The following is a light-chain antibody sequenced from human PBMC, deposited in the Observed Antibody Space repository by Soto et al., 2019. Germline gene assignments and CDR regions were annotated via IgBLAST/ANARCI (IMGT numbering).Light chain of an antibody. CDR1: QSVSNNF. CDR2: DAS. CDR3: QQYATSFRT. V-gene: IGKV3-20*01. J-gene: IGKJ1*01. Sequence: EIVLTQSPGTLSLSPGERATFSCRSSQSVSNNFLAWYQQKPGQAPRLLISDASSRATGIPERFSGSGSGTDFTLTISSLEPEDFAVYYCQQYATSFRTFGQGTKVDNK.